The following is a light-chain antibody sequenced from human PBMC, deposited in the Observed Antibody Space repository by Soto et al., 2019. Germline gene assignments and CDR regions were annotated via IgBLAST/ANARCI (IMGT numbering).Light chain of an antibody. CDR2: GAS. J-gene: IGKJ1*01. CDR1: ETISSY. Sequence: QMTQYPPSVSASVGDTVTITCRASETISSYLNWYQHKAGKAPKLLIYGASKLQTGVPSRFRGSGFGTDFTLTISSLQPEDFATYYCQQSYSLWTFGQGTKVDIK. V-gene: IGKV1-39*01. CDR3: QQSYSLWT.